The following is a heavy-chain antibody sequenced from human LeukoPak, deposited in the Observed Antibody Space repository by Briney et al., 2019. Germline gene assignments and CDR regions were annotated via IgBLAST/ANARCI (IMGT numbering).Heavy chain of an antibody. V-gene: IGHV3-74*01. CDR1: GFTFSSYW. CDR2: INSDGSST. Sequence: GGSLRLSCAASGFTFSSYWVHWVRQAPGKGLVWVSRINSDGSSTSYADSVKGRFTISRDNAKNTLYLQMNSLRAEDTAVYYCARDGTNWNEFDYWGQGTLVTVSS. D-gene: IGHD1-20*01. CDR3: ARDGTNWNEFDY. J-gene: IGHJ4*02.